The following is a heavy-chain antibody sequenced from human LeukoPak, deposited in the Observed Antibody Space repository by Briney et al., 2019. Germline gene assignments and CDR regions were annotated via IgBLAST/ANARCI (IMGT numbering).Heavy chain of an antibody. J-gene: IGHJ3*02. CDR3: ARDSHYALDT. CDR1: GFTFSSYA. CDR2: ISYDGSNK. Sequence: PGGSLRLSCAASGFTFSSYAMHWVRPAPGKGREWLAVISYDGSNKYYADSVKGRFTISRDNSKNTLYLQMNSLRAEDTAVYYCARDSHYALDTWGQGTMVTVSS. V-gene: IGHV3-30-3*01.